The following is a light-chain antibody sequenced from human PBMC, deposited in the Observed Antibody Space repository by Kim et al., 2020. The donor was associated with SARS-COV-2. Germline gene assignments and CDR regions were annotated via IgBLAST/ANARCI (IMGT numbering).Light chain of an antibody. CDR1: KLGDKY. CDR2: QDS. Sequence: SVAPGQTASITCSGEKLGDKYACWYQQKPGQSPVLVIYQDSKRPSGIPERFSGSNSGNTATLTISGTQAMDEADYYCQAWDSSLRVFGGGTQLTVL. J-gene: IGLJ3*02. V-gene: IGLV3-1*01. CDR3: QAWDSSLRV.